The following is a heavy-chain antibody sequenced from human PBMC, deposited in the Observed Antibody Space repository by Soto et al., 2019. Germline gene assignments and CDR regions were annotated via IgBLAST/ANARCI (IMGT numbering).Heavy chain of an antibody. V-gene: IGHV4-39*01. Sequence: QLQLQESGPGLVKPSETLSLTCTVSGGSISSSTYYWGWMRQPPGKGLEWIASFFIRGNTYYNPSPRCRVTISVDTSKIQFSLKLSSVTAADTAVYFCARLHGLVIDAYYWGQGILVTVSS. J-gene: IGHJ4*02. CDR1: GGSISSSTYY. D-gene: IGHD3-16*02. CDR2: FFIRGNT. CDR3: ARLHGLVIDAYY.